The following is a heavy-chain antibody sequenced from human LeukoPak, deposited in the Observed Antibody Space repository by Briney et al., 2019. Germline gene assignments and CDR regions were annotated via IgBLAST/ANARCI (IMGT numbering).Heavy chain of an antibody. V-gene: IGHV4-38-2*02. Sequence: SETLSLTCTVSGYSISSGYYWGWIRQPPGKGLEWIGSIYHSGSTNYNPSLKSRVTMSVDTSKNQFSLKLSSVTAADTAVYCCARDRYYYISGSYRLFDYWGQGTLVTVSS. CDR3: ARDRYYYISGSYRLFDY. CDR1: GYSISSGYY. D-gene: IGHD3-10*01. J-gene: IGHJ4*02. CDR2: IYHSGST.